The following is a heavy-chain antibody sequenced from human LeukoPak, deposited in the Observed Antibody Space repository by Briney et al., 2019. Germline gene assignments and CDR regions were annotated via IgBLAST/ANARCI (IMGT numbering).Heavy chain of an antibody. D-gene: IGHD1-7*01. V-gene: IGHV4-34*01. Sequence: SETLSLTCAVYGGSFSGYYWSWIRQPPGKGLEWIGEINHSGSTNYNPSLKGRVTISVDTSKNQFSLKLRSVTAADTAMFYCARLYGNFQNYYDYWGQGTLVAVSS. CDR3: ARLYGNFQNYYDY. J-gene: IGHJ4*02. CDR2: INHSGST. CDR1: GGSFSGYY.